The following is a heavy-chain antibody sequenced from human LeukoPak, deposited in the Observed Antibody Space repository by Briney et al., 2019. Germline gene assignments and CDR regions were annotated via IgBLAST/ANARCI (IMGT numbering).Heavy chain of an antibody. V-gene: IGHV1-2*02. Sequence: HWASVKVSCKASGYTFTGYYMHWVRQAPGQGLEWMGWINPNSGGTNYAQKFQGRVTMTRDTSISTAYMELSRLRSDDTAVYYCARDERLERPYYYYYMDVWAKGPRSPSP. D-gene: IGHD1-1*01. CDR2: INPNSGGT. CDR1: GYTFTGYY. J-gene: IGHJ6*03. CDR3: ARDERLERPYYYYYMDV.